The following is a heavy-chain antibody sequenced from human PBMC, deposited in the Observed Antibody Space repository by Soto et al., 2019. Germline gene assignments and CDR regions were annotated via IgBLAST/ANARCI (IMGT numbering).Heavy chain of an antibody. CDR2: VWYDGSNK. V-gene: IGHV3-33*01. CDR3: ARDPGEAAAAPLDY. CDR1: GFTFSNYG. Sequence: GGSLRLSCAASGFTFSNYGMHWVRQAPGKGLEWVAIVWYDGSNKYYADSVKGRFTISRDNSKNTLYLEMNSLRAEDTAVYYCARDPGEAAAAPLDYWGQGTLLTVSS. J-gene: IGHJ4*02. D-gene: IGHD6-13*01.